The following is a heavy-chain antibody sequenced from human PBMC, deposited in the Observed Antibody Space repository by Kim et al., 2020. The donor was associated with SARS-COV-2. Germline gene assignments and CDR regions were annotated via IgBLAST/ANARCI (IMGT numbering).Heavy chain of an antibody. V-gene: IGHV4-34*01. Sequence: SETLSLTCAVYGGSFSSDSWNWIRQPPGKGLEWIGEINHNGSLNHNPSLKSRVTISMETSKNQFSLKVTSVTATDTAFYDWARGRAGIVPSPILGMGPHYDYFNMDVWGHGTTVTVSS. CDR3: ARGRAGIVPSPILGMGPHYDYFNMDV. CDR2: INHNGSL. CDR1: GGSFSSDS. D-gene: IGHD7-27*01. J-gene: IGHJ6*02.